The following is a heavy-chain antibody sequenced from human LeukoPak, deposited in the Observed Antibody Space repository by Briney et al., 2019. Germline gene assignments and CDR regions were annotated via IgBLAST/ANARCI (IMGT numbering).Heavy chain of an antibody. V-gene: IGHV1-3*01. J-gene: IGHJ4*02. Sequence: ASVKVSCKASGGTFSSYAISWVRQAPGQGREWMGWINAGNGNTKYSQKFQGRVTITRDTSASTAYMELSGLRSEDTAVYYCARDDGSAGFDYWGQGTLVTVSS. CDR3: ARDDGSAGFDY. CDR1: GGTFSSYA. D-gene: IGHD5-24*01. CDR2: INAGNGNT.